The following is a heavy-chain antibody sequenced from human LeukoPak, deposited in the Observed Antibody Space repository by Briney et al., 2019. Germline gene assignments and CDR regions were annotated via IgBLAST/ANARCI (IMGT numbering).Heavy chain of an antibody. D-gene: IGHD4-23*01. Sequence: GGSLRLSCAASGFTFSSYDMHWVRQAAGKGLEWVLAIDTAGDTYYPGSVKGRFTISRENAKNSLYLQMNSLRAGDTAVYYCARVKYGGHSVGAFDIWGQGTMVTVSS. J-gene: IGHJ3*02. CDR3: ARVKYGGHSVGAFDI. V-gene: IGHV3-13*04. CDR1: GFTFSSYD. CDR2: IDTAGDT.